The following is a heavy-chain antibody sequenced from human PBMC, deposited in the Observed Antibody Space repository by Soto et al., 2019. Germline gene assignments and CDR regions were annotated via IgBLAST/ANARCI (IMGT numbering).Heavy chain of an antibody. J-gene: IGHJ6*02. D-gene: IGHD3-22*01. V-gene: IGHV1-18*01. CDR1: GYTFTSYG. CDR2: ISAYNGNT. CDR3: ARVYYYDSSGYYQQTYYYYYGMDV. Sequence: QVQLVQSGAEVKKPGASVKVSCKASGYTFTSYGISWVRQAPGQGLEWMGWISAYNGNTNYAQKLQGRVTMTTDTSTSTAYMELRSMRSADTAVYYCARVYYYDSSGYYQQTYYYYYGMDVWGQGTTVTVSS.